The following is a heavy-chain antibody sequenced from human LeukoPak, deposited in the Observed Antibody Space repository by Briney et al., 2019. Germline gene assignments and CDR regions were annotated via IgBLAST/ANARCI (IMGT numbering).Heavy chain of an antibody. D-gene: IGHD3-10*01. Sequence: GSLRLSCAASGFTFSSYAMSWVRQAPGKGLKWVSYINSGSSTMYYADSVKGRFTISRDNGKTSLYLQMNSLRDEDTAVYYCARVIAVVRGGGLSYYYAMDVWGQGTTVTVSS. CDR2: INSGSSTM. CDR3: ARVIAVVRGGGLSYYYAMDV. V-gene: IGHV3-48*02. CDR1: GFTFSSYA. J-gene: IGHJ6*02.